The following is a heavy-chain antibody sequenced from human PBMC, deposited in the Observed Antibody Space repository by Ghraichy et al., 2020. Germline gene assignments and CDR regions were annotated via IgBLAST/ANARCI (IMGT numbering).Heavy chain of an antibody. CDR2: IHYSGNT. CDR1: GGSISSSSYY. D-gene: IGHD5-18*01. Sequence: GSLSLTCTVSGGSISSSSYYWGWIRQPPGKGPEWIGSIHYSGNTYYNPSLKSRVNISIDTSKNQFSLRLTSVTAADTAVYYCARKGSDGYSYGFYFDYWGQGTLVTVSS. V-gene: IGHV4-39*07. J-gene: IGHJ4*02. CDR3: ARKGSDGYSYGFYFDY.